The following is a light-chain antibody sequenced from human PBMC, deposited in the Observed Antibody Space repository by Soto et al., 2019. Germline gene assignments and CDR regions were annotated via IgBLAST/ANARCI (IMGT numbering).Light chain of an antibody. J-gene: IGKJ2*01. V-gene: IGKV3-20*01. CDR1: QSVSSSY. Sequence: EIVLTQSPGTLSLSPGERATLSCRASQSVSSSYLAWYQQKPSQAPRLLIYGASRRATGIPDRFSGSGSGTDFTLTISRLEPEDFAVYYCQQYGSSPQYTFGQGTKLEIK. CDR2: GAS. CDR3: QQYGSSPQYT.